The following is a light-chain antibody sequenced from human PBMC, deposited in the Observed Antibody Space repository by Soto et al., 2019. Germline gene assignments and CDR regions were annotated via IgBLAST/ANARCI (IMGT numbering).Light chain of an antibody. CDR3: HQYNNWPPWT. Sequence: TQSPGTLALYPGERATLSCRASQRVSSSYLAWYQQEPGQAPRLLIYGASTRATGIPARFSGSGSGTEFTLTISSLQSEDFAVYYCHQYNNWPPWTFGQGTKV. CDR1: QRVSSSY. CDR2: GAS. J-gene: IGKJ1*01. V-gene: IGKV3-15*01.